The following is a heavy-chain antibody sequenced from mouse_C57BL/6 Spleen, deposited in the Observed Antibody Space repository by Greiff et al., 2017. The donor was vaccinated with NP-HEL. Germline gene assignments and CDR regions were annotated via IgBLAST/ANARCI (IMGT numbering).Heavy chain of an antibody. CDR1: GFTFSSYA. CDR3: ARDEERGAMDY. CDR2: ISDGGSYT. Sequence: EVQVVESGGGLVKPGGSLKLSCAASGFTFSSYAMSWVRQTPEKRLEWVATISDGGSYTYYPDNVKGRFTISRDNAKNNLYLQMSHLKSEDTAMYYCARDEERGAMDYWGQGTSVTVSS. V-gene: IGHV5-4*01. J-gene: IGHJ4*01.